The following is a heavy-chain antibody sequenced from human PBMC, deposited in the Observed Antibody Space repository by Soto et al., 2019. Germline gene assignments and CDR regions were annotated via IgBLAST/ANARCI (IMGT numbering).Heavy chain of an antibody. CDR1: GYTFTSYD. CDR2: MSPNSGNT. D-gene: IGHD6-13*01. Sequence: ASVKVSCKASGYTFTSYDINWVRQATGQGLEWMGWMSPNSGNTGYAQKFQGRVTMTRNTSISTAYMELSSLRSEDTAVYYCARGEGRQLDYYGMDVWGQGTTVTVSS. V-gene: IGHV1-8*01. CDR3: ARGEGRQLDYYGMDV. J-gene: IGHJ6*02.